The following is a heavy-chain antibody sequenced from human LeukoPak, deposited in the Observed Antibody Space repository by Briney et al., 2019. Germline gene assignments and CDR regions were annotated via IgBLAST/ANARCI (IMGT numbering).Heavy chain of an antibody. J-gene: IGHJ2*01. Sequence: ASVKVSCKASGYTFVSYGISWVRQAPGQGLEWMGWISPNTGTTYYEQKLQGRVTMTRDTSTSTAYMELRSLRSDDTAVYYCASETYFYDTSGLNLWYFDLWGRGTLVTVSP. CDR2: ISPNTGTT. V-gene: IGHV1-18*01. CDR1: GYTFVSYG. D-gene: IGHD3-22*01. CDR3: ASETYFYDTSGLNLWYFDL.